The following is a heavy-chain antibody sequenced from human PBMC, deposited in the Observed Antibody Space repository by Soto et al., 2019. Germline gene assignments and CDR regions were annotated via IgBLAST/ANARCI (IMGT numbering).Heavy chain of an antibody. D-gene: IGHD4-17*01. V-gene: IGHV4-34*01. Sequence: QVQLQQWGAGLLKPSETLSLTCAVYGGSFSGYYWSWIRQPPGKGLEWIGEINHSGSTNYNPSLKSRVTISVDTSQNQFSLKLSSVTAADTAVYYCARDGDYPATHWYFDLWGRGTLVTVSS. CDR3: ARDGDYPATHWYFDL. J-gene: IGHJ2*01. CDR2: INHSGST. CDR1: GGSFSGYY.